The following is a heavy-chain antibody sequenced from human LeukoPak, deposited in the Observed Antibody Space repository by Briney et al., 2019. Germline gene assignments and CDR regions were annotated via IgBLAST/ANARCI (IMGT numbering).Heavy chain of an antibody. V-gene: IGHV4-59*02. CDR1: GVSVSNHY. CDR2: FYYSGGT. J-gene: IGHJ4*02. D-gene: IGHD6-19*01. Sequence: SETLSLTCTASGVSVSNHYWSWIRQPPGKGLEWIGWFYYSGGTYFNPSLGSRVTISADTSSTHLSLNLRSLTAADTAVYYCARHSSGWHFDSWGQGALVTVSS. CDR3: ARHSSGWHFDS.